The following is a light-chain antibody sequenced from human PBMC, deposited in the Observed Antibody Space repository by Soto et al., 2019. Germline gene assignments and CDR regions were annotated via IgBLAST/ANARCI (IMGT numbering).Light chain of an antibody. V-gene: IGLV1-40*01. CDR3: QSYDSSLSGNVV. CDR1: SSNIGAGYD. J-gene: IGLJ2*01. CDR2: GNS. Sequence: QSVLTQPPSVSGAPGQRVTISCTGSSSNIGAGYDVHWYQQLPGTAPNLLIYGNSNRPSGVPDRFSGSKSGTSASLAITGRQAEDEADYYCQSYDSSLSGNVVFGGGTKLTVL.